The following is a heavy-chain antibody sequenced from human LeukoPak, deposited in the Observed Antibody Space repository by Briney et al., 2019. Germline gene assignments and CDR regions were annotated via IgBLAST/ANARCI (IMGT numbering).Heavy chain of an antibody. CDR3: ARGKLGYCSGGSCYPYYFDY. Sequence: PGGSLRLSCAASGFTFSSYEMNWVRQAPGKGLEYVSAISSNGGSTYYANSVKGRFTISRDNSKNTLYLQMGSLRAEDMAVYYCARGKLGYCSGGSCYPYYFDYWGQGTLVTVSS. CDR2: ISSNGGST. V-gene: IGHV3-64*01. CDR1: GFTFSSYE. J-gene: IGHJ4*02. D-gene: IGHD2-15*01.